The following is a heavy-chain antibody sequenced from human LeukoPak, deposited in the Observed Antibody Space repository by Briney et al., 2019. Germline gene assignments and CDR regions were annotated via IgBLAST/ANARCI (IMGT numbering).Heavy chain of an antibody. V-gene: IGHV3-66*01. J-gene: IGHJ4*02. Sequence: XGSLRLSCAASGFSFSNYYMSWVRQPPGKGLEWVSVMYTGGGRYYCDSVKGRFTISRDNSKNTVFLQMNSLRVEDTALYYCTRGQSYCGADCYSDWGQGTLVTVSS. CDR1: GFSFSNYY. CDR2: MYTGGGR. D-gene: IGHD2-21*02. CDR3: TRGQSYCGADCYSD.